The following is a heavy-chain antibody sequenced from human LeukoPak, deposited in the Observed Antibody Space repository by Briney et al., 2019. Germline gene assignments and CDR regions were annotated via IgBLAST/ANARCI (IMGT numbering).Heavy chain of an antibody. CDR3: ARHLLWFGELSGGFDY. J-gene: IGHJ4*02. V-gene: IGHV3-23*01. Sequence: GSLRLSCAASGFTFSSYAMSWVRQAPGKGLECISGFSGSGGSTYYADSVKGRFTISRDNSKNTLYLQMNSPRAEDTAVYYCARHLLWFGELSGGFDYWGQGTLVTVSS. CDR2: FSGSGGST. D-gene: IGHD3-10*01. CDR1: GFTFSSYA.